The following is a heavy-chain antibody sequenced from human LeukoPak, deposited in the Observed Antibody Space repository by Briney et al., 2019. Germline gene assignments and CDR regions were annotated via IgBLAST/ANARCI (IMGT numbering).Heavy chain of an antibody. CDR2: VSYEGSKK. Sequence: GGSLRLSCAAAGFTFSSYTMHWVRQAPGKGLEWVALVSYEGSKKYYADSVKGRFTISRDNSKNTLYLQMNSLRAEDTAVYYCARGIATAGPSTPLWDWGQGTLVTVSS. V-gene: IGHV3-30-3*01. CDR3: ARGIATAGPSTPLWD. D-gene: IGHD6-13*01. CDR1: GFTFSSYT. J-gene: IGHJ4*02.